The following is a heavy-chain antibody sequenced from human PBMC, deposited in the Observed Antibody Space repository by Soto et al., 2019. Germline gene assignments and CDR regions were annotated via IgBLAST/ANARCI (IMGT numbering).Heavy chain of an antibody. D-gene: IGHD6-13*01. CDR2: IYYSGST. CDR3: ARHVRGSSWYGGMDY. CDR1: GGSISSSSYY. V-gene: IGHV4-39*01. Sequence: QLQLQESGPGLVKPSETLSLTCTVSGGSISSSSYYWGWIRQPPGKGLEWIGSIYYSGSTYYNPSLKSRVTISGDTAKNQFSLKLSSVTAADTAVYYCARHVRGSSWYGGMDYWGQGTLVTVSS. J-gene: IGHJ4*02.